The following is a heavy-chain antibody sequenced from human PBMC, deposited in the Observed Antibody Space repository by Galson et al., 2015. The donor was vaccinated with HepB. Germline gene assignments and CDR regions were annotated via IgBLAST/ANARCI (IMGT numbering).Heavy chain of an antibody. J-gene: IGHJ4*02. CDR1: GFTFSDHY. V-gene: IGHV3-72*01. D-gene: IGHD1-7*01. CDR2: TRNKASGYTT. Sequence: SLRLSCAASGFTFSDHYVDWVRQAPGKGLEWVGRTRNKASGYTTQYAASVKGRFTISRDDPKKSLYLQMSGLKTEDTAVYYCVSTANWNYEGPYRHWGQGTLVTVSS. CDR3: VSTANWNYEGPYRH.